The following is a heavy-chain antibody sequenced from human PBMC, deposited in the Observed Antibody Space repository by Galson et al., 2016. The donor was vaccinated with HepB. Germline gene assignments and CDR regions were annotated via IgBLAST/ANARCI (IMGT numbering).Heavy chain of an antibody. Sequence: SLRLSCAASGFTFSSNSMSWARQAPGKELEWVSSINGGGNLPYYADSVKGRFTISRDTSRSTLFLQMNSLSSEDSAIYFCAKDRRWNSAANASGWFVSWGQGALVTVSS. CDR1: GFTFSSNS. CDR2: INGGGNLP. J-gene: IGHJ5*01. D-gene: IGHD1-1*01. V-gene: IGHV3-23*01. CDR3: AKDRRWNSAANASGWFVS.